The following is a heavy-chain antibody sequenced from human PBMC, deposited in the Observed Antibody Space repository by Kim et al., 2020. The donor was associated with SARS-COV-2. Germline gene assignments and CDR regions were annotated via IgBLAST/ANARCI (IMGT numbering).Heavy chain of an antibody. V-gene: IGHV3-15*01. J-gene: IGHJ4*02. CDR1: GFSFSNAW. D-gene: IGHD3-9*01. CDR2: IKTKTDGGTT. CDR3: NKDSLVMDY. Sequence: GGSLRLSCAASGFSFSNAWMSWVRQAPGKGLEWVGHIKTKTDGGTTDYAAAVKGRFTISRDDSKNTLYLQMNSLKTEDTAVYYCNKDSLVMDYWGQVTL.